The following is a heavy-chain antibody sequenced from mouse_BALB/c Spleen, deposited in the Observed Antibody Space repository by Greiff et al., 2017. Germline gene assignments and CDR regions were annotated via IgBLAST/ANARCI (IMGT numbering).Heavy chain of an antibody. J-gene: IGHJ1*01. CDR3: ARHATMVTTVYWYFDV. V-gene: IGHV5-12-2*01. CDR2: ISNGGGST. D-gene: IGHD2-1*01. CDR1: GFTFSSYT. Sequence: EVMLVESGGGLVQPGGSLKLSCAASGFTFSSYTMSWVRQTPEKRLEWVAYISNGGGSTYYPDTVKGRFTISRDNAKNTLYLQMGSLKSEDTAMYYCARHATMVTTVYWYFDVWGAGTTVTVSS.